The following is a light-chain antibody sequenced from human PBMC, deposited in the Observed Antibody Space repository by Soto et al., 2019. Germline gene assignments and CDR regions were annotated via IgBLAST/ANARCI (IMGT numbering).Light chain of an antibody. J-gene: IGKJ5*01. CDR1: QGVSSN. Sequence: LITPTPATLCVSPGDSATLSCMAKQGVSSNLAWHQQKPGQAPRILMYDLSTRATGISARFSGSGSGTEFTLTISSLQSEYFAVYYWQQYHNWPITFGQGTRLEI. CDR3: QQYHNWPIT. V-gene: IGKV3-15*01. CDR2: DLS.